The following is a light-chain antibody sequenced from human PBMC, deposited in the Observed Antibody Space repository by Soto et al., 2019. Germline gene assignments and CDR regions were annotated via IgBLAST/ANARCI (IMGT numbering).Light chain of an antibody. J-gene: IGKJ1*01. Sequence: DIQMTHSPSTLSASVVDRVTITCRSIQSISSWLAWYQQKPGKAPKLLIYKASSLESGVPSRFSGSGSGTEFTLTISSLQPDDFATYYCQQYNSYSSWTFGQGTKVDIK. V-gene: IGKV1-5*03. CDR2: KAS. CDR3: QQYNSYSSWT. CDR1: QSISSW.